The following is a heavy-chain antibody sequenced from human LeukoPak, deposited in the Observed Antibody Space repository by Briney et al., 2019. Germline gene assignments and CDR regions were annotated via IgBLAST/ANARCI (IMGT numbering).Heavy chain of an antibody. V-gene: IGHV3-33*01. Sequence: GGSLRLSCAASGFTFTTYGMHWVRQAPGKGLEWVAIIWYDGSNKHYADSVKGRFTISRDNSKNTLYLQMNSLKTEDTAVYYCTTGIRGDCGQGTLVTVSS. CDR2: IWYDGSNK. CDR3: TTGIRGD. CDR1: GFTFTTYG. J-gene: IGHJ4*02.